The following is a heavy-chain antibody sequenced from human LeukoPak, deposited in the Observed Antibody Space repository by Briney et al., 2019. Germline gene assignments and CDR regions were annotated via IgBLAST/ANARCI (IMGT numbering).Heavy chain of an antibody. CDR2: ISSSSSYI. J-gene: IGHJ4*02. CDR1: GFTFSSYS. V-gene: IGHV3-21*04. CDR3: AKDWSGWGSGLDY. D-gene: IGHD3-10*01. Sequence: GGSLRLSCAASGFTFSSYSMNWVRQAPGKGLEWVSSISSSSSYIYYADSVKGRFTISRDNAKNSLYLQMNSLRAEDMALYYCAKDWSGWGSGLDYWGREPWSPSPQ.